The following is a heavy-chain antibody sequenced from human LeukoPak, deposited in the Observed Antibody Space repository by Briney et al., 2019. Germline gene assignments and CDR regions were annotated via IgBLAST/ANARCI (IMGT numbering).Heavy chain of an antibody. V-gene: IGHV4-39*07. CDR1: GGSISSSSYY. CDR3: ARGRPLLTETVDY. J-gene: IGHJ4*02. D-gene: IGHD5-24*01. CDR2: IYYSGST. Sequence: SETLSLTCTVSGGSISSSSYYWGWIRQPPGKGLEWIGSIYYSGSTYYNPSLKSRVTISVDKSKNQFSLKLSSVTAADTAVYYCARGRPLLTETVDYWGQGTLVTVSS.